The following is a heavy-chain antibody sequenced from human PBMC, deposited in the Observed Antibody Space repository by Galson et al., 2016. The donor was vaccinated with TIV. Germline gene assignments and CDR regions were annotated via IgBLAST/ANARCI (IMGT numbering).Heavy chain of an antibody. CDR1: GYSFTSYG. CDR3: ARDAPYSSSWSIDY. J-gene: IGHJ4*02. CDR2: ISPHNVNT. V-gene: IGHV1-18*04. Sequence: SVKVSCKASGYSFTSYGISWVRQAPGQGFEWMGWISPHNVNTNSEQKFQGRVSMTTDTSTSTAYMELRSLRYDDTAVYYCARDAPYSSSWSIDYWGQGSLVTVSS. D-gene: IGHD6-13*01.